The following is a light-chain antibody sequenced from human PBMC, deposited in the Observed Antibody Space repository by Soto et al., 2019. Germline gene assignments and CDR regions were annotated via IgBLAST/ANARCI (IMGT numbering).Light chain of an antibody. CDR3: QHTTDFT. J-gene: IGKJ2*01. Sequence: MYQSPSTLAATVGDSVTMTCRSSSKWLAWYQKKPGKAPKLLIYDVSNLERGVPPRFSGSTSGAESTLTITGLQPDDLGTYYCQHTTDFTLGQGTKVDIK. CDR1: SSSKW. CDR2: DVS. V-gene: IGKV1-5*01.